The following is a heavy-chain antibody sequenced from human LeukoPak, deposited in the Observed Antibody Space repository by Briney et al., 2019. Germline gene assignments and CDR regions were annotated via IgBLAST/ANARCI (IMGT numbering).Heavy chain of an antibody. J-gene: IGHJ4*02. V-gene: IGHV4-30-4*08. CDR2: IYYSGST. D-gene: IGHD3-22*01. Sequence: SETLSLTCTVSGGSISSGDYYWSWIRQPPGKGLEWIGYIYYSGSTNYNPSLKSRVTISVDTSKNQFSLKLSSVTAADTAVYYCASLPTHYYDSRDYWGQGTLVTVSS. CDR1: GGSISSGDYY. CDR3: ASLPTHYYDSRDY.